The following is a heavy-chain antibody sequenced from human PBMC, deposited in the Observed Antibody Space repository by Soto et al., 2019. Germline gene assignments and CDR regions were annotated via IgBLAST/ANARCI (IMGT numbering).Heavy chain of an antibody. V-gene: IGHV3-48*03. J-gene: IGHJ6*02. Sequence: GGSLRLSCAASGFTFSSYEMNWVRQAPGKGLEWVSYISSSGSTISYADSVKGRFTISRDNAKNSLYLQMNSLRAEDTAVYYCARDMETVVTPYYYYYGMDVWGQGTMVTVSS. D-gene: IGHD2-21*02. CDR1: GFTFSSYE. CDR2: ISSSGSTI. CDR3: ARDMETVVTPYYYYYGMDV.